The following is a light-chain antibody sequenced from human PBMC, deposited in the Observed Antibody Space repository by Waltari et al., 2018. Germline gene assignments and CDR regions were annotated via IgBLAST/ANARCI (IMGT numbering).Light chain of an antibody. J-gene: IGKJ1*01. CDR1: QGICTD. Sequence: AIQLTQSPSALSADVGDRLPCSCRASQGICTDLALYQQKPGKAPNLPTYAATTLQSGVPSRFSGSGSGTDFTLTISSLQPDDFATYYCQQYNSYPWTFGQGTKVEIK. CDR2: AAT. CDR3: QQYNSYPWT. V-gene: IGKV1-13*02.